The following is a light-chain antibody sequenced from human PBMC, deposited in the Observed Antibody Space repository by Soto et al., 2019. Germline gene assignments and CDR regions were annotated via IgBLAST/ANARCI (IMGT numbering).Light chain of an antibody. V-gene: IGLV2-23*01. CDR1: SSDIESYHL. CDR3: SSHASSTTWV. J-gene: IGLJ3*02. CDR2: EGR. Sequence: QSALTQPASVSGSPGQSITISCTGTSSDIESYHLVSWYQQYPGKTPKLIIYEGRKRPSGVSNRFSGSKSANPASLTISGLQAEDEAVYFCSSHASSTTWVFGGGNKLTVL.